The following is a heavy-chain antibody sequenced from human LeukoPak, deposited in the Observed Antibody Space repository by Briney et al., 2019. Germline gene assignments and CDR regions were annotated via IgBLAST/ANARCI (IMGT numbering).Heavy chain of an antibody. J-gene: IGHJ4*02. V-gene: IGHV3-20*04. CDR1: GFTFDAFG. CDR2: IRGDAGST. Sequence: GGSLRLSRAASGFTFDAFGMTWVRQAPGKGLEWVSAIRGDAGSTGYADSVKGRFTISRDNAKNSLYLQMNSLRVEDTALYYCARVWAWGSGNYFDNWGQGTLVTVSS. CDR3: ARVWAWGSGNYFDN. D-gene: IGHD7-27*01.